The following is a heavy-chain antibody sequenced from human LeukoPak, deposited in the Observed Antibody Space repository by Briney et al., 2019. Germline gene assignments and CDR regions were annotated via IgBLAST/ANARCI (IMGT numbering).Heavy chain of an antibody. CDR2: INGGNGNT. Sequence: ASVKVSCKASGYTFTSYGISWVRQAPGQRLEWMGWINGGNGNTKYSQKFQDRVTFTRDTFASTAYMELSSLRSDDTAMFYCAAWKYDFSIGYYMPPGEGYFDLWGRGTLVTVSS. J-gene: IGHJ2*01. V-gene: IGHV1-3*01. CDR3: AAWKYDFSIGYYMPPGEGYFDL. D-gene: IGHD3-3*01. CDR1: GYTFTSYG.